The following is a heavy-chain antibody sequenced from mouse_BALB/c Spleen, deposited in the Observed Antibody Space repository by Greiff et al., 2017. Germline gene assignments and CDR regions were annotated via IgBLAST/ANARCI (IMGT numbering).Heavy chain of an antibody. CDR1: GFTFSSYG. CDR3: ARGSYGPYAMDY. V-gene: IGHV5-6-3*01. D-gene: IGHD1-1*01. J-gene: IGHJ4*01. CDR2: INSNGGST. Sequence: VQLVESGGGLVQPGGSLKLSCAASGFTFSSYGMSWVRQTPDKRLELVATINSNGGSTYYPDSVKGRFTISRDNAKNTLYLQMSSLKSEDTAMYYCARGSYGPYAMDYWGQGTSVTVSS.